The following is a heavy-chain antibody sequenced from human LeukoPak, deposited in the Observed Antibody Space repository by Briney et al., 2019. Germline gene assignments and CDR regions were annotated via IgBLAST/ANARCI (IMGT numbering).Heavy chain of an antibody. CDR1: GFTFDDYT. D-gene: IGHD3-10*01. J-gene: IGHJ6*02. V-gene: IGHV3-43*01. Sequence: GGSLRLSCAASGFTFDDYTMHWVRQAPGKGLEWVSLISWDGGSTYYADSVKGRFTISRDNSKNSLYLQMNSLRTEDTALYYCAKGIDVGGPDYYYYGMDVWGQGTTVTVSS. CDR3: AKGIDVGGPDYYYYGMDV. CDR2: ISWDGGST.